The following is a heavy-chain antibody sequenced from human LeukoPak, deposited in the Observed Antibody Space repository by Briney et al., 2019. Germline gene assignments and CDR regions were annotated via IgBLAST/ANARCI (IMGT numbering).Heavy chain of an antibody. Sequence: GGSLRLSCAASGFTFSSYAMHWVRQAPGKGLEWVAVISYDGSNKYYADSVKGGFTISRDNSKNTLYLQMSSLRAEDTALYYCARGQPPSYYDMDVWGQGTTVTVSS. CDR1: GFTFSSYA. CDR2: ISYDGSNK. V-gene: IGHV3-30-3*01. D-gene: IGHD6-13*01. J-gene: IGHJ6*02. CDR3: ARGQPPSYYDMDV.